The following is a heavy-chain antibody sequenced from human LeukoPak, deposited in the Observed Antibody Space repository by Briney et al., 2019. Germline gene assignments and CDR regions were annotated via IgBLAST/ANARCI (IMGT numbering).Heavy chain of an antibody. CDR1: GFTFSSFA. J-gene: IGHJ4*02. CDR2: MSASGATT. V-gene: IGHV3-23*01. Sequence: GGSLRLSCAASGFTFSSFAIHWVRQAPGKGLEWVSVMSASGATTRYADSVRGRFTISRDSSKNTVYLQVNSLRTEDTAVYYCAKLLRAGRLLTISLDSWGQGTLVTVSS. CDR3: AKLLRAGRLLTISLDS. D-gene: IGHD3-10*01.